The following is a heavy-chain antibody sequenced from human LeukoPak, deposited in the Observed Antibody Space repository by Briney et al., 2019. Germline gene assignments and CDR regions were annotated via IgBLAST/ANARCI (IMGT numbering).Heavy chain of an antibody. CDR2: IRYDGGNK. J-gene: IGHJ4*02. CDR3: AKDRGIAVAGPFDY. D-gene: IGHD6-19*01. CDR1: GFTFSSYG. V-gene: IGHV3-30*02. Sequence: GGSLRLSCAASGFTFSSYGMHWVRQAPGKGLEWVAFIRYDGGNKYYADSVKGRFTISRDNSKNTLHLQMNSLRAEDTAVYYCAKDRGIAVAGPFDYWGRGTLVTVSS.